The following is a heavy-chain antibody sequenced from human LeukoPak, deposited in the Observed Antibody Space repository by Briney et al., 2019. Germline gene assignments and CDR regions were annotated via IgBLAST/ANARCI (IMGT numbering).Heavy chain of an antibody. V-gene: IGHV3-48*01. J-gene: IGHJ5*02. D-gene: IGHD1-26*01. Sequence: GGSLRLSCAASGFTFSSYSMNWVRQAPGKGLEWVSYISSSSSTIYYADSVKGRFTISRDNAKNSLYLQMNSLRAEDTAVYYCARGAIVGPSGWFDPWGQGTLVTVSS. CDR2: ISSSSSTI. CDR1: GFTFSSYS. CDR3: ARGAIVGPSGWFDP.